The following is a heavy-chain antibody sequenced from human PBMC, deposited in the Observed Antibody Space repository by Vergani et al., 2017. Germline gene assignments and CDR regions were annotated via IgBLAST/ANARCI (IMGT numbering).Heavy chain of an antibody. D-gene: IGHD1-26*01. CDR2: LTGGGGST. J-gene: IGHJ4*02. V-gene: IGHV3-23*01. Sequence: EVQLLESGGSLKQPGGSVRLSCAASGFTFSTCAMPWVRQAPGKGLECGSALTGGGGSTSYADSFKGRFIISRDNSRDTLYLQMNSLRPEDTATYYCVKDAGSYENFFDSWGQGTLFTVSS. CDR3: VKDAGSYENFFDS. CDR1: GFTFSTCA.